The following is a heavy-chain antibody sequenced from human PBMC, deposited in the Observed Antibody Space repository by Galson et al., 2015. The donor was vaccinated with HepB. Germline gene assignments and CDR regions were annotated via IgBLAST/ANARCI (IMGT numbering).Heavy chain of an antibody. Sequence: SLRLSCAASGLTFSSHAMSWVRQAPGKGLEWVSSISGSADNTYYAESVEGRFTISKDNSKNTVDLQMNSLRAEDTAVYYCMNGRVLIEYWGQGTLVTVSS. CDR3: MNGRVLIEY. CDR2: ISGSADNT. CDR1: GLTFSSHA. V-gene: IGHV3-23*01. J-gene: IGHJ4*02.